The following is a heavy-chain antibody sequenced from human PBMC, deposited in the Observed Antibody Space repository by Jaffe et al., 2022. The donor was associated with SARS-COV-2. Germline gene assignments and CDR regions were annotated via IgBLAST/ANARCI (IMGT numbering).Heavy chain of an antibody. CDR3: ARAPEWSGAWFDP. Sequence: QVQLQESGPGLVKPSETLSVTCTVSGDSISSYYWNWIRQPAGKGLEWIGRMYTSGSTNYNPSLKSRVTMSGDTSKNQLFLKLSSVTAADTAVYYCARAPEWSGAWFDPWGQGTLVTVSS. V-gene: IGHV4-4*07. J-gene: IGHJ5*02. D-gene: IGHD3-3*01. CDR2: MYTSGST. CDR1: GDSISSYY.